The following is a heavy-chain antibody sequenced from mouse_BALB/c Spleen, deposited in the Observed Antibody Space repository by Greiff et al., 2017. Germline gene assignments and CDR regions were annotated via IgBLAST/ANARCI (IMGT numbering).Heavy chain of an antibody. V-gene: IGHV14-3*02. CDR2: IDPANGNT. CDR1: GFNIKDTY. Sequence: EVKLQESGAELVKPGASVKLSCTASGFNIKDTYMHWVKQRPEQGLEWIGRIDPANGNTKYDPKFQGKATITADTSSNTAYLQLSSLTSEDTAVYYGARGYYAMDYWGQGTSVTVSS. CDR3: ARGYYAMDY. J-gene: IGHJ4*01.